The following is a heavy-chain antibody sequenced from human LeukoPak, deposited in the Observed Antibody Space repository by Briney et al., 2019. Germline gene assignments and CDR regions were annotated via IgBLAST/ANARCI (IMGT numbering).Heavy chain of an antibody. CDR3: ARLRGGVQLWGD. J-gene: IGHJ4*02. Sequence: SETLFLTCTVSGGSITSNSYSWGWIRQPPGKGLQWIVTLSHAGTNYYNPSLKSRLTMPVDRSKNQFSLKLTSVTATDTAVYYCARLRGGVQLWGDWGQGTLVTVSS. CDR1: GGSITSNSYS. CDR2: LSHAGTN. V-gene: IGHV4-39*01. D-gene: IGHD5-18*01.